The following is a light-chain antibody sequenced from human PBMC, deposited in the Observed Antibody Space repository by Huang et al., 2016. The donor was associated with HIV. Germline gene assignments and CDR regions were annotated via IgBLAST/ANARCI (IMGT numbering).Light chain of an antibody. CDR3: QQANSFT. CDR1: QGISSW. CDR2: AAY. Sequence: DIQMTQSPSSVFASVGDRVTITCRASQGISSWLDWYQQKPGKAPKLLIYAAYSLQSGVPSRFSGSGSGTDFTLTISSLQPEDFATYYCQQANSFTFGPGTKVHIK. V-gene: IGKV1-12*02. J-gene: IGKJ3*01.